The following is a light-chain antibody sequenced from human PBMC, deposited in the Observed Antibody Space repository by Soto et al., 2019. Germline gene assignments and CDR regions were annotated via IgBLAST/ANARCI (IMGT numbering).Light chain of an antibody. CDR3: QQSYSRT. V-gene: IGKV1-39*01. J-gene: IGKJ1*01. Sequence: DILLTQSPSSLSASVGDRVSIFCRASQSISNYLNWYQQKPGKAPKVLIFAASRLQSGVPSRFSGSGSGTDFTLTISSLQPEDFATYYCQQSYSRTFGQGTKVDIK. CDR2: AAS. CDR1: QSISNY.